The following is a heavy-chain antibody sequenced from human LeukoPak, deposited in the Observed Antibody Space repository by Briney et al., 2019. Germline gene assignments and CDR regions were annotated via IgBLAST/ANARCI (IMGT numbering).Heavy chain of an antibody. J-gene: IGHJ4*02. CDR3: ARDLRRYCSSTSCVSPY. D-gene: IGHD2-2*01. Sequence: ASVKVSCKASGYTFTRYGIRWVRQAPGQGLEWMGWISAYNGNTNYAQKLQGRVTMTTDTSTSTAYMELRSLRSDDTAVYYCARDLRRYCSSTSCVSPYWGQGTLVTVSS. V-gene: IGHV1-18*01. CDR2: ISAYNGNT. CDR1: GYTFTRYG.